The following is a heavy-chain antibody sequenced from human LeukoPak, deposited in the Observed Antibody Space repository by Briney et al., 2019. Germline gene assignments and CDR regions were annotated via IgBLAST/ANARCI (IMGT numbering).Heavy chain of an antibody. CDR2: ISYDGSNK. D-gene: IGHD5-18*01. CDR1: GFTFSSYG. V-gene: IGHV3-30*18. J-gene: IGHJ4*02. Sequence: GVSLRLSCAASGFTFSSYGMHWVRQAPGKGLEWVAVISYDGSNKYYADSAKGRFTISRDNSKNTLYLQMNSLRAEDTAVYYCAKDRDTYFDYWGQGTLVTVSS. CDR3: AKDRDTYFDY.